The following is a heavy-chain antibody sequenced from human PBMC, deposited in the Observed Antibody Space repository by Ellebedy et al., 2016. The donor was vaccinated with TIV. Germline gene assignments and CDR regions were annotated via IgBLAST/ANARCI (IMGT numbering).Heavy chain of an antibody. V-gene: IGHV3-74*01. CDR1: GFTFRNDW. CDR3: ARSSYPYYFDY. CDR2: INNDGTAT. Sequence: GESLKISXATSGFTFRNDWMHWVRQAPGKGLVWVSRINNDGTATTYADSVKGRFTISRDNTKNTLYLQMNSLRPEDTAVYYCARSSYPYYFDYWGQGTQVTVSS. J-gene: IGHJ4*02.